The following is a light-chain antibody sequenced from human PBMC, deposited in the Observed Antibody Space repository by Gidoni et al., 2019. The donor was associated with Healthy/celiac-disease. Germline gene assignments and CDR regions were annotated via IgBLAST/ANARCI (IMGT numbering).Light chain of an antibody. CDR2: DDS. V-gene: IGLV3-21*02. CDR1: NIGSKS. CDR3: QVWDSSSDHPGGV. Sequence: SYVLTQPPSVSVAPGQTARITCGGNNIGSKSVHWYQQKPGQAPVLVVYDDSGRPSGIPERFSGSNSGNTATLTISRVEAGDEADYYCQVWDSSSDHPGGVFGGGTKLTVL. J-gene: IGLJ3*02.